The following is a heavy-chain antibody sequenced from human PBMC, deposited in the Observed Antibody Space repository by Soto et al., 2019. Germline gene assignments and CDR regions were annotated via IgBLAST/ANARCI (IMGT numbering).Heavy chain of an antibody. V-gene: IGHV4-59*01. CDR3: ARSVRFLDRRDYGMDV. Sequence: SETLSLTCTVSGGSISSYYWSWIRQPPGKGLEWIGYIYYSGSTNYNPSLKSRVTISVDTSKNQFSLKLSSVTAADTAVYYCARSVRFLDRRDYGMDVWGQGTTVIVSS. J-gene: IGHJ6*02. CDR1: GGSISSYY. CDR2: IYYSGST. D-gene: IGHD3-3*01.